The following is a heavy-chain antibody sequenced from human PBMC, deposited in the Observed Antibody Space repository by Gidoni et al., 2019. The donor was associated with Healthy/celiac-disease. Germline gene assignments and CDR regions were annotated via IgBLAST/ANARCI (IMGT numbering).Heavy chain of an antibody. CDR2: IRRKANSYAT. CDR1: GFTFSGSA. J-gene: IGHJ6*02. D-gene: IGHD1-20*01. Sequence: EVQLVESGGGLVQPGVSLKLSCAASGFTFSGSAMHWVRPASGKGLEWVGRIRRKANSYATAYAASVKGRFTISRDDSKNTAYLQMNSLKTEDTAVYYCTRLGIKGPSVTGTRVYYYYGMDVWGQGTTVTVSS. V-gene: IGHV3-73*02. CDR3: TRLGIKGPSVTGTRVYYYYGMDV.